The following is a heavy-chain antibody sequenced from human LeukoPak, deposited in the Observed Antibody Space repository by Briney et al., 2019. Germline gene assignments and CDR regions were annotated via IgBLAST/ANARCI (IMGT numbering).Heavy chain of an antibody. J-gene: IGHJ4*02. D-gene: IGHD4-11*01. CDR2: ISVSGGDT. Sequence: PGGSLRLSCAASGFAFSNYGASWVRQAPGKGLEWVSSISVSGGDTYYADSVKGRFTVSRDNSKNTLYLQMNSLRADDAAVYYCAIKQFYFENWGQGTLVTVSS. V-gene: IGHV3-23*01. CDR1: GFAFSNYG. CDR3: AIKQFYFEN.